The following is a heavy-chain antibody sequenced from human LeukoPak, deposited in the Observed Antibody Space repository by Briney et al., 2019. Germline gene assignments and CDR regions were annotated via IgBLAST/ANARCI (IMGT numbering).Heavy chain of an antibody. V-gene: IGHV3-23*01. CDR3: GIRDTSDYYVF. CDR2: TGSNGVT. J-gene: IGHJ4*02. D-gene: IGHD3-22*01. Sequence: GGSLRLSCTGSGFTFRTYAFSWVRQAPGKGLEWVSATGSNGVTYYADSVKGRFTITRDNSKNALYLQMNGLRADDTAVYYCGIRDTSDYYVFWGQGTLVTVSS. CDR1: GFTFRTYA.